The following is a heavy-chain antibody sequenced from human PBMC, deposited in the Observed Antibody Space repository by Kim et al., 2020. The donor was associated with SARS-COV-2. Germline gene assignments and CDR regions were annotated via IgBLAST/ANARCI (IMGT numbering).Heavy chain of an antibody. CDR3: AKGRSTSCYTDFDC. Sequence: GDAGKGRFPSPRDKSKNTLYLQMNSLRAADTAVYYCAKGRSTSCYTDFDCWGQGTLVTVSS. V-gene: IGHV3-23*01. D-gene: IGHD2-2*02. J-gene: IGHJ4*02.